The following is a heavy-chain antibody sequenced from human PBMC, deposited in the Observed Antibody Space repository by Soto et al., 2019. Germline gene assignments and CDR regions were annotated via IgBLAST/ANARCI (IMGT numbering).Heavy chain of an antibody. CDR3: ARDPDYGDYDYYYYYYMDV. Sequence: GGSLRLSCAASGFTFSSYGMHWVRQAPGKGLEWVAVIWYDGSNKYYADSVKGRFTISRDNSKNTLYLQMNSLRAEDTAVYYCARDPDYGDYDYYYYYYMDVWGKGTTVTVSS. CDR1: GFTFSSYG. D-gene: IGHD4-17*01. V-gene: IGHV3-33*01. CDR2: IWYDGSNK. J-gene: IGHJ6*03.